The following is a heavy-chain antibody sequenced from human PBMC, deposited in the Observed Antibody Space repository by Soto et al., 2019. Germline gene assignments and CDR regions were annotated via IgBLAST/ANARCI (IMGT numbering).Heavy chain of an antibody. CDR3: ARQGHAYCGGDCYPYDAFDI. Sequence: LGESLKISCKGSGYSFTSYWIGWVRQMPGKGLEWMGIIYPGDSDTRYSPSFQGQVTISADKSISTAYLQWSSLKASDTAMYYCARQGHAYCGGDCYPYDAFDIWGQGTMVTVSS. J-gene: IGHJ3*02. CDR2: IYPGDSDT. CDR1: GYSFTSYW. V-gene: IGHV5-51*01. D-gene: IGHD2-21*02.